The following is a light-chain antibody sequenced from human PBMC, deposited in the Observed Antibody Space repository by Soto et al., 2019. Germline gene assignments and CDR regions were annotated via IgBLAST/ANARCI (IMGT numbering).Light chain of an antibody. V-gene: IGKV1-5*01. CDR1: QSISSW. CDR2: DAS. CDR3: QQYNSIQET. Sequence: DIQMTQSPSTLSASVGDRVTITCRASQSISSWLAWYQQKPGKAPKLLIYDASSLESGVPSRFSGSGSGTEFTLTISSRQPDDFATYYCQQYNSIQETFGQGTKVDIK. J-gene: IGKJ1*01.